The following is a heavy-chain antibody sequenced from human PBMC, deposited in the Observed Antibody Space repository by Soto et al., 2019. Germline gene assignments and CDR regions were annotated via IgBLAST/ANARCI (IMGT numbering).Heavy chain of an antibody. CDR3: ARRSRYYDSSGYYGDAFDI. V-gene: IGHV4-31*03. Sequence: PSETLSLTCTVSGGSISSGVYYWIWIRQHPGKGLEWIGYIYYSGSTYYNPSLESRVTISVDTSKNQFSLKLSSVTAADTAVYYCARRSRYYDSSGYYGDAFDIWGQGTMVTVSS. J-gene: IGHJ3*02. CDR2: IYYSGST. D-gene: IGHD3-22*01. CDR1: GGSISSGVYY.